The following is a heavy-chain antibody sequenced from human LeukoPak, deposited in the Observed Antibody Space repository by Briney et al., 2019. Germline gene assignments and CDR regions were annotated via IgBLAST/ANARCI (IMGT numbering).Heavy chain of an antibody. V-gene: IGHV1-3*01. CDR1: GFTFTTYT. CDR3: ARGAPIRVAVAVTFDP. D-gene: IGHD6-19*01. CDR2: INAANGNT. J-gene: IGHJ5*02. Sequence: ASVKVSCKTSGFTFTTYTMHWVRQAPGQGLEWMGWINAANGNTQYSQKFQGRVTITRDTSATTAYMELSSLRSEDTAVYYCARGAPIRVAVAVTFDPWGQGTLVTVSS.